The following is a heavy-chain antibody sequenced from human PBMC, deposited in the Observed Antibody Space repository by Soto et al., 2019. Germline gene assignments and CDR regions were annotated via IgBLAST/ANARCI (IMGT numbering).Heavy chain of an antibody. D-gene: IGHD3-10*01. CDR1: GGSISSSIYY. Sequence: PSETLSLTCTVSGGSISSSIYYGGWIRRPPGKGLEWIGSIFYSGSTYYNPSLKSRVTISVDTSRNQFSLHLTSVTAADTALFYCARHAWFGEFDPWGQGSLVTVSS. CDR3: ARHAWFGEFDP. J-gene: IGHJ5*02. CDR2: IFYSGST. V-gene: IGHV4-39*01.